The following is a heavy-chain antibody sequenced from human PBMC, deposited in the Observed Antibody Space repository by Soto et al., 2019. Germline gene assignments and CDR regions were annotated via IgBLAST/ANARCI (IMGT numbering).Heavy chain of an antibody. CDR1: GYMFSNYD. D-gene: IGHD2-21*02. Sequence: QVQLVQSGAEVKKPGASVKVSCKASGYMFSNYDIIWVRQATGQGLEWMGWMNPDSDKTDYAQKLQGRVTMTGNASLTTAYMELTALTYEDTAIYHSARPGARYCGGDCYASHWGQGMVVTVSS. J-gene: IGHJ4*02. CDR2: MNPDSDKT. CDR3: ARPGARYCGGDCYASH. V-gene: IGHV1-8*01.